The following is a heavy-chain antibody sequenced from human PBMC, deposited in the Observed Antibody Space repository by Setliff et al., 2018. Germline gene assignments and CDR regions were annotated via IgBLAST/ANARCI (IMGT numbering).Heavy chain of an antibody. CDR2: INPSGGST. Sequence: ASVKVSCKASGYTFTSYYMHWVRQAPGQGPEWMGIINPSGGSTSYAQKFQGRVTMTRDTSTSTVYMELSSLRSEDTAVYYCARSKYYYDSSGYYREDAFDIWGQGTMVTVSS. V-gene: IGHV1-46*01. D-gene: IGHD3-22*01. CDR3: ARSKYYYDSSGYYREDAFDI. CDR1: GYTFTSYY. J-gene: IGHJ3*02.